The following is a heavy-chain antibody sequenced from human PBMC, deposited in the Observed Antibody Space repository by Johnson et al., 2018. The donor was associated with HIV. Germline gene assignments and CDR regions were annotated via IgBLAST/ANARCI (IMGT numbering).Heavy chain of an antibody. V-gene: IGHV3-11*04. CDR2: ISSSGSPI. CDR1: GFTFSDYY. Sequence: QVQLVESGGGVVQPGGSLRLSCAASGFTFSDYYMSWIRQAPGKGLEWVSYISSSGSPIYYADSVKGRFTISRDNAKNSLYLQMNSLRAEDTAVYYCARGNYDFWSGYYRVTNAFDIWGQGTMVTVSS. CDR3: ARGNYDFWSGYYRVTNAFDI. J-gene: IGHJ3*02. D-gene: IGHD3-3*01.